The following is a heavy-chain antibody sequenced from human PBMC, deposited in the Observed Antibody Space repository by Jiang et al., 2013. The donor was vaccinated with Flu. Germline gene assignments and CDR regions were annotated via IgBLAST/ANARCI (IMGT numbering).Heavy chain of an antibody. D-gene: IGHD2-15*01. CDR1: GGSISSGGYY. CDR2: IYYSGST. Sequence: SGGSISSGGYYWSWIRQHPGKGLEWIGYIYYSGSTYYNPSLKSRVTISVDTSKNQFSLKLSSVTAADTAVYYCARAYIVVVVAADRYFDLWGRGTLVTVSS. V-gene: IGHV4-31*02. J-gene: IGHJ2*01. CDR3: ARAYIVVVVAADRYFDL.